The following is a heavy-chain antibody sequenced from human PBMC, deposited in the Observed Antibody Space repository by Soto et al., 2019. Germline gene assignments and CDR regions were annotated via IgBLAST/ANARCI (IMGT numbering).Heavy chain of an antibody. J-gene: IGHJ4*02. CDR1: GFTFSDHF. CDR3: ARGGPHHPSLNIAN. Sequence: GGSLRLSCAASGFTFSDHFMTWIRQHPGKGLEWVSYISIKSSTTNYADSVNGRFTISRDNAKSSLYLQMDNLRVDDTAVYYCARGGPHHPSLNIANWGQGTQVTVSS. CDR2: ISIKSSTT. D-gene: IGHD2-15*01. V-gene: IGHV3-11*05.